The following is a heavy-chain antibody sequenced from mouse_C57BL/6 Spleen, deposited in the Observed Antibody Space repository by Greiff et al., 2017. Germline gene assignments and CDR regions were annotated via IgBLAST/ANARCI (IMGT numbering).Heavy chain of an antibody. CDR2: IYPRSGNT. J-gene: IGHJ4*01. CDR1: GYTFTSYG. D-gene: IGHD1-1*01. Sequence: QLQQSGAELARPGASVQLSCKASGYTFTSYGISWVKQRTGQGLEWIGEIYPRSGNTYYNEKFKGKATLTADKSSSTAYMELRSLTSEDSAVYFCARDRDYGSSEAMDYWGQGTSVTVSS. V-gene: IGHV1-81*01. CDR3: ARDRDYGSSEAMDY.